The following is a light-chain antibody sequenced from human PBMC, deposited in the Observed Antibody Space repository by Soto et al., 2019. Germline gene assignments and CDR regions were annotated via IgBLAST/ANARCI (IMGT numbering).Light chain of an antibody. Sequence: DVVMTQSPLSLPVTLRQPASISCRSSQSVVYSDGNTYLHRFQQRPGQSPRRLIYKVSNRDSGVPDRFSGSGSGTDFTLKISRVEAEDVGVYYCMQGSHGYTFGQGTKLEIK. CDR1: QSVVYSDGNTY. CDR3: MQGSHGYT. CDR2: KVS. J-gene: IGKJ2*01. V-gene: IGKV2-30*01.